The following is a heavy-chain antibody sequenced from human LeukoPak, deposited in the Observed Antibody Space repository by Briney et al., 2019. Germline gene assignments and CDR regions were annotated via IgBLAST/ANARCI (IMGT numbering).Heavy chain of an antibody. D-gene: IGHD3-3*01. V-gene: IGHV4-59*01. CDR2: IYYSGST. J-gene: IGHJ4*02. CDR3: ARSTVFGVVINRFDY. CDR1: GGSISSYY. Sequence: PSETLSLTCTVSGGSISSYYWSWIRQPPGKGLEWIGYIYYSGSTNYNPSLKSRVTISVDTSKNQFSLKLSSVTAADTAVYYCARSTVFGVVINRFDYWGQGTLVTVSS.